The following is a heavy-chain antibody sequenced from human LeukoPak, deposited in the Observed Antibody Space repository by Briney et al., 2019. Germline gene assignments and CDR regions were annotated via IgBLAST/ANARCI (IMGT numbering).Heavy chain of an antibody. V-gene: IGHV3-48*03. J-gene: IGHJ4*02. Sequence: QPGGSLRLSCAASGFTFSSYEMNWVRQAPGKGLEWVSYISSSGSTIYYADSVKGRFTISRDNAKNSLYLQMNSLRAEDTAVYYCARVERGVAATRSADYWGQGTLVTVSS. CDR2: ISSSGSTI. D-gene: IGHD2-15*01. CDR1: GFTFSSYE. CDR3: ARVERGVAATRSADY.